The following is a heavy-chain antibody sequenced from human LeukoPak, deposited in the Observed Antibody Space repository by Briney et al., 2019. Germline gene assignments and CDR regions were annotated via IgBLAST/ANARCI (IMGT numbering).Heavy chain of an antibody. J-gene: IGHJ6*03. Sequence: ASVKVSCKASGYTFTGYYMHWVRQAPGQGLEWMGWINPNSGGTNYAQKFQGRVTMTRDTSISTAYMELSRLRSDDTAVYYCARGGYSSGWYASSNYYYMYVWGKGTTVTVSS. V-gene: IGHV1-2*02. CDR3: ARGGYSSGWYASSNYYYMYV. CDR1: GYTFTGYY. CDR2: INPNSGGT. D-gene: IGHD6-19*01.